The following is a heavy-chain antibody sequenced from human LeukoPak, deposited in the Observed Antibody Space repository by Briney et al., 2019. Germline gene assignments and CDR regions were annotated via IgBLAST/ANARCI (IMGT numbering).Heavy chain of an antibody. V-gene: IGHV4-4*07. CDR1: GDSFSLYY. D-gene: IGHD2-15*01. CDR2: IYTSGST. J-gene: IGHJ4*02. CDR3: AKASTSRGGSCYFYLTGVMKSGDCYLDY. Sequence: SETLSLTCTVSGDSFSLYYWSWIRQPAGKGLEWIGRIYTSGSTNYNPSLKSRVTMSVDTSTNQFSLKLSSVTAEDTALDYCAKASTSRGGSCYFYLTGVMKSGDCYLDYWGQGTLVTVSS.